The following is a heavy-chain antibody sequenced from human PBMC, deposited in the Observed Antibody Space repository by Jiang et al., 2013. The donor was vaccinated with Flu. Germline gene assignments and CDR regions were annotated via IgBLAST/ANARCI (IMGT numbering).Heavy chain of an antibody. CDR3: ARHKPNARAFAY. D-gene: IGHD1-1*01. V-gene: IGHV4-34*01. CDR1: GGSFSDYY. Sequence: SLTCAVYGGSFSDYYWSWIRQPPGKGLEWIGQINHSGRANYNPSLKSRVTISVDTSKNQLSLKLSSVTAADTAVYYCARHKPNARAFAYWGQGTLVTVSS. J-gene: IGHJ4*02. CDR2: INHSGRA.